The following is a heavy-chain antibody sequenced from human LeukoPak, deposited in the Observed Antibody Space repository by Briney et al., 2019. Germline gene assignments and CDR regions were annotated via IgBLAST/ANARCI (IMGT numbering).Heavy chain of an antibody. Sequence: GASVKVSCKASGYTFTGYYMHWVRQAPGQGLEWMGWINPNSGGTNYAQKFQGRVTMTRDTSISTAYMELSRLRSDDTAVYYCARVAFSGNTYGSIDYWGQGTLVTVSS. V-gene: IGHV1-2*02. CDR3: ARVAFSGNTYGSIDY. J-gene: IGHJ4*02. CDR2: INPNSGGT. D-gene: IGHD5-18*01. CDR1: GYTFTGYY.